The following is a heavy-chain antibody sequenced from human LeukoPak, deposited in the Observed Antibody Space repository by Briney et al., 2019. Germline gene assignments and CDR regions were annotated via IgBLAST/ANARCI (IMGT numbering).Heavy chain of an antibody. CDR3: ARLYGVGSGFYYYGMDV. D-gene: IGHD3-10*01. CDR1: GGSISSSSYY. Sequence: SETLSLTCTVSGGSISSSSYYWGWIRQPLGKGLEWIGSIYYSGSTYYNPSLKSRVTISVDTSKNQFSLKLSSVTAADTAVYYCARLYGVGSGFYYYGMDVWGQGTTVTVSS. V-gene: IGHV4-39*07. CDR2: IYYSGST. J-gene: IGHJ6*02.